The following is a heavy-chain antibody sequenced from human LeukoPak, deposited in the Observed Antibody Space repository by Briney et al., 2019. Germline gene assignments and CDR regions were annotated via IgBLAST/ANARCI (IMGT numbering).Heavy chain of an antibody. J-gene: IGHJ4*02. D-gene: IGHD2-21*01. CDR2: MSPNSGDT. V-gene: IGHV1-8*03. CDR3: ARSGFGGGVYFDY. CDR1: GYTFTNYD. Sequence: ASMKVSCKASGYTFTNYDINWVRQASGQGLEWMGWMSPNSGDTGYAQKYQGRVTFTRDTSISTAYMELSNLRSEDTAIYYCARSGFGGGVYFDYWGQGTLVTDSS.